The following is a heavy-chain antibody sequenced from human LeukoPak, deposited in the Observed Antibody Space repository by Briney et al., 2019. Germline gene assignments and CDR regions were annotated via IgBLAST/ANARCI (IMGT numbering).Heavy chain of an antibody. D-gene: IGHD3-22*01. CDR3: ARLSYYDTSDY. Sequence: GESLKISCKGSGYTFTNYWIGWVRQMPGKGLEWIGIMYPGDSDTRYSPSFQGQVTISADKSISTAYLQWSSLKASDTAMYYCARLSYYDTSDYWGQGTLVTVSS. V-gene: IGHV5-51*01. CDR2: MYPGDSDT. CDR1: GYTFTNYW. J-gene: IGHJ4*02.